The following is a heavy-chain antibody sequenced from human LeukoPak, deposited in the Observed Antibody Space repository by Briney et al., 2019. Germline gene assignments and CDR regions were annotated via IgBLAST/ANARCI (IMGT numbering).Heavy chain of an antibody. CDR3: AKEAAVAGTDYYYGMDV. D-gene: IGHD6-19*01. CDR2: MTGGGDST. CDR1: GFTFSNYV. J-gene: IGHJ6*02. V-gene: IGHV3-23*01. Sequence: GGSLRLSCAASGFTFSNYVMSWVRQAPGKGLEWVSAMTGGGDSTYYADSVKGRFTISRDNAKNSLYLQMSSLRAEDTAVYYCAKEAAVAGTDYYYGMDVWGQGTTVTVSS.